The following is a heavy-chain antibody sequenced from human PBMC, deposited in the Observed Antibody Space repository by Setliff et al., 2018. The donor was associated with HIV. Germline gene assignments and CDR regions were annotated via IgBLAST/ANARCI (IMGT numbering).Heavy chain of an antibody. V-gene: IGHV1-18*01. CDR3: GRGVLYGLSEY. J-gene: IGHJ4*02. CDR1: GYTFISYG. CDR2: ISAYNGNT. D-gene: IGHD3-10*01. Sequence: GASVKVSCKASGYTFISYGITWVRQAPGQGLEWMGWISAYNGNTNYAQKLQGRVTITADRSSNTAYMEIMSLRSDDTATYYRGRGVLYGLSEYWGPGSLVTVPQ.